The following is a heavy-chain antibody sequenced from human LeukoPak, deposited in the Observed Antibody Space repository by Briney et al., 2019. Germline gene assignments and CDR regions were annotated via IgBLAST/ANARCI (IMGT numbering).Heavy chain of an antibody. D-gene: IGHD3-22*01. CDR3: ARSGSTGYSLDY. Sequence: ASVKVSCKASGYSFTGYFIHWVRQAPGQGLEWMGCMDPNSGDTKYAQKFQGRVSMPRDTSTRTAYMELSRLRSDDTDVYFCARSGSTGYSLDYWGQGTLVTVSS. CDR1: GYSFTGYF. CDR2: MDPNSGDT. J-gene: IGHJ4*02. V-gene: IGHV1-2*02.